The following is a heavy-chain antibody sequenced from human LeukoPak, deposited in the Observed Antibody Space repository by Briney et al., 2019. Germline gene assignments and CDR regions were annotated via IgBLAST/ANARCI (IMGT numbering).Heavy chain of an antibody. J-gene: IGHJ4*02. CDR1: GYTFTGSY. D-gene: IGHD3-10*01. CDR3: ARDFNYYGSGSFPDY. V-gene: IGHV1-2*02. Sequence: ASVNVSSKASGYTFTGSYMHWVRQAPGQGLEWMGWINPNSGGTNYAQKFQGRVTMTRDTSISTAYMELSRLRSDDTDLYYCARDFNYYGSGSFPDYWGQGTLLTVSS. CDR2: INPNSGGT.